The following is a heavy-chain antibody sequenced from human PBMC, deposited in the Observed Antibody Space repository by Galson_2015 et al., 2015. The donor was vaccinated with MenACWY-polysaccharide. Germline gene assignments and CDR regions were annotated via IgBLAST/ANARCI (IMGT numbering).Heavy chain of an antibody. J-gene: IGHJ3*01. CDR1: GFTFSNYQ. D-gene: IGHD1-26*01. CDR2: ISTAGVTI. Sequence: SLRLSCAASGFTFSNYQMNWVRQAPGKGLEWISYISTAGVTIYYADSVRGRFTISRDNAKNSLYLQMNSLRAEDTAVYFCARDRGRYDALDLWGQGTMVAVSS. CDR3: ARDRGRYDALDL. V-gene: IGHV3-48*03.